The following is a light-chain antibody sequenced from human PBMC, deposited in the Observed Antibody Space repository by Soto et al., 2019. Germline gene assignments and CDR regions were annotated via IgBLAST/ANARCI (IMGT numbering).Light chain of an antibody. CDR3: SSYTSSTTYA. V-gene: IGLV2-14*01. Sequence: QSALTQPASVSGSPGQSITISCTGTSSDVGGYNYVSWYQQHPGRAPKLMIYEVINRPSGVSNRFSGSKSGNTASLTISGLQAEDEADYYCSSYTSSTTYAFGTGTKVTVL. CDR2: EVI. J-gene: IGLJ1*01. CDR1: SSDVGGYNY.